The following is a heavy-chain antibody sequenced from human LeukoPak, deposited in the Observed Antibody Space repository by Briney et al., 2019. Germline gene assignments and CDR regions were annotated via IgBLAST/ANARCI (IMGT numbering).Heavy chain of an antibody. Sequence: PSETLSLTCTVSVYSMSSSYYWGWIRQPPGKGLEWIGTIYHSGSTQYNPSLKSRVTLSVDTSKNQFSLKLRSVTAADTAVYYCASLPSNTVTHDYWGQGTLVTVSS. V-gene: IGHV4-38-2*02. J-gene: IGHJ4*02. CDR3: ASLPSNTVTHDY. CDR1: VYSMSSSYY. D-gene: IGHD4-11*01. CDR2: IYHSGST.